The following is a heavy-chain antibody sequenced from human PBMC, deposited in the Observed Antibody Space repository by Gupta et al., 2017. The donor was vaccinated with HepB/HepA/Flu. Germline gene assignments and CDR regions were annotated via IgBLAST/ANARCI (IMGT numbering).Heavy chain of an antibody. J-gene: IGHJ4*02. V-gene: IGHV4-59*01. CDR3: ARGFRPQAGLYYFDY. CDR2: IYYTGST. CDR1: GGSITGYY. Sequence: QVQLQESGPGLVKPSETLSLTCNVSGGSITGYYWSWIRQPPGKGLECIGYIYYTGSTNYNPSLRGRVTISLDTPKNQFSLKLSSVTAADTAVYYCARGFRPQAGLYYFDYWGQGTLVTVSS. D-gene: IGHD3-16*01.